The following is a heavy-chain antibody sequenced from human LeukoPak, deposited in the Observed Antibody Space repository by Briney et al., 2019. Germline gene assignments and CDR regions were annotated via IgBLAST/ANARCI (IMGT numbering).Heavy chain of an antibody. CDR3: ATRKLGNDY. Sequence: SETLSLTCTVSGGSVSDYYWSWIRQSPGRGLEWIGYIYYTETSYNPSLKSRVTISADTSKNQFSLKLYSVTAADTAVYYCATRKLGNDYWGQGTLVTVSS. D-gene: IGHD7-27*01. CDR2: IYYTET. J-gene: IGHJ4*02. V-gene: IGHV4-59*02. CDR1: GGSVSDYY.